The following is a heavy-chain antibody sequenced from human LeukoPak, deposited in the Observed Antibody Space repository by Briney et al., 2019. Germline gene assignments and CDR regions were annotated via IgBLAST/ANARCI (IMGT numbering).Heavy chain of an antibody. CDR2: ISGSGGNT. CDR3: AKVVSGYHFDS. D-gene: IGHD5-12*01. V-gene: IGHV3-23*01. J-gene: IGHJ4*02. Sequence: PGGSLRLSCAASGFTFSSYGMSWVRRAPGKGPEGVSGISGSGGNTYYADSVKGRFTISRDNSQNTLYLQMNTLRAEDTAVYYCAKVVSGYHFDSWGQGALVTVSS. CDR1: GFTFSSYG.